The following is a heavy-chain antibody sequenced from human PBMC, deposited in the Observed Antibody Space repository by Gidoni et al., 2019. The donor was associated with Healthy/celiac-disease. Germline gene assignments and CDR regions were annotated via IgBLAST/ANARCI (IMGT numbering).Heavy chain of an antibody. J-gene: IGHJ6*02. CDR3: AKDGHYCGGDCYSSYYYYYYSMDV. V-gene: IGHV3-23*01. CDR2: ISGSGGST. D-gene: IGHD2-21*02. CDR1: GFTFSSYA. Sequence: EVQLLESGGGLVQPGGSLRLSCAASGFTFSSYAMSWVRQAPGKGLEWVSAISGSGGSTYYADSVKGRFTISRDNTKNTLYLQMNSLRAEDTAVYYCAKDGHYCGGDCYSSYYYYYYSMDVWGQGTTVTVSS.